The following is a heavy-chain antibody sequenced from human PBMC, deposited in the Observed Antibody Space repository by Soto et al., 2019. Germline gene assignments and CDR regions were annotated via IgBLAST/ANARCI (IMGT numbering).Heavy chain of an antibody. Sequence: PGESLKISCTGYGYDFTNYWINWVRQLPGKGLEWMGRIDPSDSYISYSPSFEGHVTISVDKYINTAYLQWSDLKASDSGKDFCARRREGKRYGMDGWGQGSTVTVSS. V-gene: IGHV5-10-1*01. D-gene: IGHD3-10*01. CDR2: IDPSDSYI. CDR1: GYDFTNYW. J-gene: IGHJ6*02. CDR3: ARRREGKRYGMDG.